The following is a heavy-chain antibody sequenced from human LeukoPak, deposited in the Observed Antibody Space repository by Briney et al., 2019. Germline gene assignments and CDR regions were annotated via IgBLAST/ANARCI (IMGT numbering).Heavy chain of an antibody. J-gene: IGHJ4*02. CDR3: ASPVGSGY. CDR1: GGSFSGYY. V-gene: IGHV4-34*01. CDR2: INHSGST. D-gene: IGHD1-26*01. Sequence: SETLSLTCAVYGGSFSGYYWSWIRQPPGKGLEWIGEINHSGSTNYNPSLKSRVTISVDTSKNQFSLKLSSVTAADTAVYYCASPVGSGYWGQGTLVTVSS.